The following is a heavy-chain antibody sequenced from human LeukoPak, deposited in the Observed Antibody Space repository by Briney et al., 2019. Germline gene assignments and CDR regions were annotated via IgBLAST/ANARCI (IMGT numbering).Heavy chain of an antibody. J-gene: IGHJ4*02. D-gene: IGHD1-26*01. CDR2: IRSKANSYAT. CDR3: ARDSKYIHPRSGGATTFARYFDY. Sequence: GGSLRLSCAASGFTFSGSAMHWVRQASGKGLEWVGRIRSKANSYATAYAASVKGRFTISRGTSKNTLYLQMNTLRAEDTAVYYCARDSKYIHPRSGGATTFARYFDYWGQGTLVTVSS. V-gene: IGHV3-73*01. CDR1: GFTFSGSA.